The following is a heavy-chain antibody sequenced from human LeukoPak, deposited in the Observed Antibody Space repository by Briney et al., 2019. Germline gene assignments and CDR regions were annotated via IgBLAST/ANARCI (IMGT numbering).Heavy chain of an antibody. V-gene: IGHV3-66*01. CDR3: ASTFYGDSPPY. Sequence: GGSLRLSCAASGFTVSSNYMSWVPQAPGKGLEWVSVIYSGGSTYYADSVKGRFTISRDNSKNTLYLQMNSLRAEDTAVYYCASTFYGDSPPYWGQGTLVTVSS. CDR2: IYSGGST. D-gene: IGHD4-17*01. J-gene: IGHJ4*02. CDR1: GFTVSSNY.